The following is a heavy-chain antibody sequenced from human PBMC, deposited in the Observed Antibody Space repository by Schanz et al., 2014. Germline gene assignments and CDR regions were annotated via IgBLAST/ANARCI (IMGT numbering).Heavy chain of an antibody. V-gene: IGHV3-30*16. CDR1: GFTFRSHA. CDR2: ISYDGSNK. D-gene: IGHD2-2*01. Sequence: QVQLVESGGGVVQPGRSRRLSCEASGFTFRSHAMHWVRQAPGKGLEWGAVISYDGSNKYYADSVKGRFTISRDSSKNTLYLQMNSLRAEDTAVYYCAKDYQDCSSTSCYLWENYYMDVWGKGTTVTVSS. CDR3: AKDYQDCSSTSCYLWENYYMDV. J-gene: IGHJ6*03.